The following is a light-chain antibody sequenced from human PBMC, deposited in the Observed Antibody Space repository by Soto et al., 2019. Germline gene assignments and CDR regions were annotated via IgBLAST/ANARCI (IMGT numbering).Light chain of an antibody. CDR3: QHSYSNFPIT. CDR1: QSISSW. V-gene: IGKV1-5*01. Sequence: DIQMTQSPSTLSASVGDRVTITCRDSQSISSWLAWYQQIPGKAPKLLIYDASRLQSGVPSRFSCSGSETDFTLTISSLQPEDFATYFCQHSYSNFPITFGQGTRLEIK. CDR2: DAS. J-gene: IGKJ5*01.